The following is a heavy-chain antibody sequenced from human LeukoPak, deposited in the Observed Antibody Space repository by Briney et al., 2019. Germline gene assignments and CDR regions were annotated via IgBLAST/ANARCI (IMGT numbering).Heavy chain of an antibody. D-gene: IGHD3-10*01. Sequence: SGPTLVKPTQTLTLTCTFSGFSLSTSGVGVGWIRQPPGKALEWLALIYWNDDKRYSPSLKSRLTIPKDTSKNQVVLTMTNMDPVDTAPYYCAGIGELLYFDYWGQGTLVTVSS. CDR2: IYWNDDK. CDR3: AGIGELLYFDY. J-gene: IGHJ4*02. CDR1: GFSLSTSGVG. V-gene: IGHV2-5*01.